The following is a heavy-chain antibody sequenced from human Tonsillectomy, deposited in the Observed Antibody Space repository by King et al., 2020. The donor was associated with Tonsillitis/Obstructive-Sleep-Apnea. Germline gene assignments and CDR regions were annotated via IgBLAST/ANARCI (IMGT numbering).Heavy chain of an antibody. CDR2: IYPGDSDT. D-gene: IGHD2/OR15-2a*01. CDR3: ATRSSRDYYYYGMDV. Sequence: FQLVQSGAEVKKPGESLKISCKGSGYSFTSYWIGWVRQIPGKGLEWMGIIYPGDSDTRYSPSFQGQVTISADKSISTAYLQWSSLKASDTAMYYCATRSSRDYYYYGMDVWGQGTTVTVSS. CDR1: GYSFTSYW. J-gene: IGHJ6*02. V-gene: IGHV5-51*03.